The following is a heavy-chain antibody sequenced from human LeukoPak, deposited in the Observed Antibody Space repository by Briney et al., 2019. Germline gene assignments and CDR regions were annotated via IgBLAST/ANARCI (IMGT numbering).Heavy chain of an antibody. V-gene: IGHV3-33*01. CDR1: GFTFSSYG. J-gene: IGHJ4*02. Sequence: PGGSLRLSCAASGFTFSSYGMHWVRQAPGKGLEWVAVIWYDGSNKYYAGSVKGRFTISRDNSKNTLYLQMNSLRAEDTAVYYCARDPLVAAAGFDYWGQGTLVTVSS. CDR2: IWYDGSNK. CDR3: ARDPLVAAAGFDY. D-gene: IGHD6-13*01.